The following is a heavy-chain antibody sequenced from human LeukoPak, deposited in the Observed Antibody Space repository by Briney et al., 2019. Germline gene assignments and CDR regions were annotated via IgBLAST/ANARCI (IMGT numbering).Heavy chain of an antibody. J-gene: IGHJ6*02. CDR2: IDASNGNT. V-gene: IGHV1-18*01. CDR3: ARDRYSTGGYYYGMDV. D-gene: IGHD2-8*02. CDR1: GYTFADYG. Sequence: ASVKVSCKASGYTFADYGISWVRQAPGQGLEWMAWIDASNGNTKYAQILQGRVTMTTGTSTSTAYMELRSLRSGDTAVYYCARDRYSTGGYYYGMDVWGQGTTVTVSS.